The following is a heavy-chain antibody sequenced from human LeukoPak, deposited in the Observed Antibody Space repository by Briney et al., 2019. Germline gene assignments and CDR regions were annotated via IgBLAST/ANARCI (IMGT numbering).Heavy chain of an antibody. CDR3: ASPEGGYSYGYVY. J-gene: IGHJ4*02. CDR1: GGTFSSYA. D-gene: IGHD5-18*01. V-gene: IGHV1-69*13. CDR2: IIPIFGTA. Sequence: SVKVSCKASGGTFSSYAISWVRQAPGQGLEWMGGIIPIFGTANYAQKFQGRATITADESTSTAYMELSSLRSEDTAVYYCASPEGGYSYGYVYWGQGTLVTVSS.